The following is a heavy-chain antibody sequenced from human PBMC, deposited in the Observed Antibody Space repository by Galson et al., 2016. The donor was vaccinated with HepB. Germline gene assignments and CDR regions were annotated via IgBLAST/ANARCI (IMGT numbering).Heavy chain of an antibody. V-gene: IGHV3-23*01. D-gene: IGHD4-17*01. J-gene: IGHJ4*02. CDR3: ARHETTVTYYFDY. CDR1: GFTFSSYG. CDR2: VSGSGGST. Sequence: SLRLSCAASGFTFSSYGMSWVRQAPGKGLEWVSAVSGSGGSTYYADSVKGRFTISRGNSRNTLYLQMSSLRVEDTAVYYCARHETTVTYYFDYWGQGALVTVSS.